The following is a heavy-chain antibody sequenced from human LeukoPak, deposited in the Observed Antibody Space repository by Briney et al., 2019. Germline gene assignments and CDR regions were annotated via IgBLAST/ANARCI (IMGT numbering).Heavy chain of an antibody. Sequence: ASVKVSCKASGYTFTGYYMHWVRQAPGQGLEWMRRINTNTGNPAYAQGFTGRFVFSLDTSVSTAYLQISSLKADDTAVYYCAREVAIGRAAMEGLLHWGQGTLVTVSS. D-gene: IGHD5-18*01. CDR1: GYTFTGYY. CDR2: INTNTGNP. J-gene: IGHJ4*02. CDR3: AREVAIGRAAMEGLLH. V-gene: IGHV7-4-1*02.